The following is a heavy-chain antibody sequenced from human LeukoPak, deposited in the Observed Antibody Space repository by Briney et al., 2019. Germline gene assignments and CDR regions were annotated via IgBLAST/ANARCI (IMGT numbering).Heavy chain of an antibody. V-gene: IGHV4-4*07. CDR2: IYTSGST. CDR3: ARLKVAEEWLPSNNWFDP. Sequence: PSETLSLTCTVSGGSISSYYWSWIRQPAGKGLEWIGRIYTSGSTNYNPSLKSRVTMSVDTSKNQFSLKLSSVTAADTAVYYCARLKVAEEWLPSNNWFDPWGQGTLVTVSS. J-gene: IGHJ5*02. CDR1: GGSISSYY. D-gene: IGHD3-3*01.